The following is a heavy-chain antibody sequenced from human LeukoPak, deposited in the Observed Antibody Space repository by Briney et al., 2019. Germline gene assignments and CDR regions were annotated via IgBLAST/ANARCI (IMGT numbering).Heavy chain of an antibody. CDR3: VSGDGYNY. D-gene: IGHD5-24*01. Sequence: GRSLRLSCAASGLTFRGYEMNWVRQPPGQGLEWVSYISNSCSTTYYVVSVKCRFTISRDNARNSLYLQMNSLRAEDTAVYYCVSGDGYNYWGQGTLVTVSS. V-gene: IGHV3-48*03. CDR1: GLTFRGYE. CDR2: ISNSCSTT. J-gene: IGHJ4*02.